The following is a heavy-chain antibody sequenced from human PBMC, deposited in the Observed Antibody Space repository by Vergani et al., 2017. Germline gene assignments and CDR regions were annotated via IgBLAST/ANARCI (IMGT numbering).Heavy chain of an antibody. J-gene: IGHJ4*02. CDR1: AGSFSGYY. D-gene: IGHD3-9*01. CDR2: INHSGST. V-gene: IGHV4-34*01. CDR3: AIRYFDWLESIRGSPDIS. Sequence: QVQLQQWGAGLLKPSETLSLTCAVYAGSFSGYYGNWIRQPPGKGLEWIGEINHSGSTNYNASLKSRVTISRDTSKNQFSLKLSSVTAADTAVYYCAIRYFDWLESIRGSPDISWGQGTLVTVSS.